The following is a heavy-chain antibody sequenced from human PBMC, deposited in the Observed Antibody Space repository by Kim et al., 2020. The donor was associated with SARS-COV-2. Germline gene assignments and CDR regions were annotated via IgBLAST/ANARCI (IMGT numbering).Heavy chain of an antibody. D-gene: IGHD2-15*01. CDR1: GGSISSGGYY. V-gene: IGHV4-31*03. Sequence: SETLSLTCTVSGGSISSGGYYWSWIRQHPGKGLEWIGYIYYSGSTYYNPSLKSRVTISVDTSKNQFSLKLSSVTAADTAVYYCARDLLGSIGLLRSGYYGMDVWGQGTTVTVSS. CDR2: IYYSGST. J-gene: IGHJ6*02. CDR3: ARDLLGSIGLLRSGYYGMDV.